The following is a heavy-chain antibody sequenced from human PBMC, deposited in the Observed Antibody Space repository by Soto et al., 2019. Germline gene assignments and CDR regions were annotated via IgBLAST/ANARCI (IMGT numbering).Heavy chain of an antibody. Sequence: GGSLRLSCAASGFTFDDYAMHWVRQAPGKGLEWVSGISWNSGSIGYADSVKGRFTISRDNAKNSLYLQMNSLRAEDTALYYCAKDESTDFGVVIPQDDAFDIWGQGTMVTVSS. J-gene: IGHJ3*02. D-gene: IGHD3-3*01. CDR3: AKDESTDFGVVIPQDDAFDI. CDR2: ISWNSGSI. CDR1: GFTFDDYA. V-gene: IGHV3-9*01.